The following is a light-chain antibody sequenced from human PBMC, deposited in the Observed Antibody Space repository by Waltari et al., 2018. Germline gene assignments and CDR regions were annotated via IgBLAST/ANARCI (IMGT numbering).Light chain of an antibody. CDR3: QQYNNWPPWT. J-gene: IGKJ1*01. Sequence: EIVMTQSPATLSVYPGESATLSCRASQSVSSNLAWYQQKPGQAPRLLIYGASTRATGIPARFSGSGSGTEFTLTISSLQSEDFAVYYCQQYNNWPPWTFGQGTKVEIK. CDR2: GAS. V-gene: IGKV3-15*01. CDR1: QSVSSN.